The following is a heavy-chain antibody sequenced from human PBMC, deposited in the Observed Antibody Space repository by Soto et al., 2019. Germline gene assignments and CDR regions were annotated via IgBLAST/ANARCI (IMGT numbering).Heavy chain of an antibody. Sequence: GASVKVSCKASGYTFTSFGISWVRQAPGQGLEWMGWISAYNGNTNYAQKLQGRVTMTTDTSTSTAYMELRSLRSDDTAVYYCARYCSSTSCYGHVDYWGQGTLVTVS. D-gene: IGHD2-2*01. V-gene: IGHV1-18*01. CDR1: GYTFTSFG. CDR2: ISAYNGNT. CDR3: ARYCSSTSCYGHVDY. J-gene: IGHJ4*02.